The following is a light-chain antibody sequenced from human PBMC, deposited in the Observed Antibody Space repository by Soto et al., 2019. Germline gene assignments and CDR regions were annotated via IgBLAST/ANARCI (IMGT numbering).Light chain of an antibody. CDR3: AAWDDSLSAVV. J-gene: IGLJ3*02. Sequence: QSVLTQPPSASGTPGQRVTISCSGSISNLGSNFIYWYQQLPGAAPKLLISSNNERPSGVPDRFSGSKSGTSASLAISGLRSEDEADYHCAAWDDSLSAVVFGGGTKLTVL. CDR1: ISNLGSNF. CDR2: SNN. V-gene: IGLV1-47*02.